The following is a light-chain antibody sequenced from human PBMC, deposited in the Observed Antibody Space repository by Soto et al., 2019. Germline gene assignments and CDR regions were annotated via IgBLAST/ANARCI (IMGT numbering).Light chain of an antibody. V-gene: IGKV3-11*01. J-gene: IGKJ4*01. CDR2: EVS. Sequence: EIVLTQSPATLSLSPGERATLSCRASQTVSSSLAWYQQKPGQAPRLLIYEVSNRATGIPARFSGSGSGADFTLTISSLERGDFALYYCQQHINWPLTFGGGAKV. CDR3: QQHINWPLT. CDR1: QTVSSS.